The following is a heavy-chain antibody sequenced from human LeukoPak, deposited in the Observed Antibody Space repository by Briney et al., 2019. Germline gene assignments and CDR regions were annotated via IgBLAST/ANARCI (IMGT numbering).Heavy chain of an antibody. D-gene: IGHD4-17*01. J-gene: IGHJ5*02. CDR2: ISSSSDYI. CDR1: GFSFISYS. V-gene: IGHV3-21*01. CDR3: ARGATTTRFGRFDP. Sequence: PGRSLRLSCAASGFSFISYSMNWVRQAPGKGLEWVSSISSSSDYIYHADSVKGRFTISRDNPKKSLYLQMNSLRAEDTAVYYCARGATTTRFGRFDPWGQGTLVIVSS.